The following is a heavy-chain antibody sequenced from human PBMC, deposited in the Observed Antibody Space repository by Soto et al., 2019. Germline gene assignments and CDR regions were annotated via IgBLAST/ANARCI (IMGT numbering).Heavy chain of an antibody. J-gene: IGHJ4*02. CDR3: SRAPEWEVVRFFDY. D-gene: IGHD1-26*01. V-gene: IGHV3-49*05. Sequence: EVQLVESGGALVKPGRSLRLSCTTTGFTFGDYGMSWFRQAPGKGLEWVGFIRSRPYGGTTEYAASVRGRFSISRDDSKSIAYLQMNSLKPEDTAVYYCSRAPEWEVVRFFDYWGQGTLVTVSS. CDR1: GFTFGDYG. CDR2: IRSRPYGGTT.